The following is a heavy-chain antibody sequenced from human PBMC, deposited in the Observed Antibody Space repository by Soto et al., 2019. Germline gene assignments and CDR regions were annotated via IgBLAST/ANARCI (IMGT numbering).Heavy chain of an antibody. V-gene: IGHV1-18*01. CDR3: ARSYSSGWYSYYFDY. CDR1: GYTFTSYG. Sequence: GASVKVSCKASGYTFTSYGISWVRQAPGQGLEWMGWISAYNGNTNYAQKLQGRVTMTTDTSTSTAYMELRSLRSDDTAVYYCARSYSSGWYSYYFDYWGQGTLVTVSS. J-gene: IGHJ4*02. CDR2: ISAYNGNT. D-gene: IGHD6-19*01.